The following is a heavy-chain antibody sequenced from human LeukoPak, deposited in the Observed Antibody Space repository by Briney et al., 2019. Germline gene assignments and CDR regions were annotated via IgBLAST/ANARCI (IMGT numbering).Heavy chain of an antibody. J-gene: IGHJ4*02. V-gene: IGHV3-15*01. Sequence: PGGPLRLSCAASGFTFSNVWMSWVRQAPGKGLEWVGRIKSKTDGGTTDYAAPVKGRFTISRDDSKNTLNLQMNSLKTEDTAVYYCTPSIAVAGSLDYWGQGTLVTVSS. D-gene: IGHD6-19*01. CDR2: IKSKTDGGTT. CDR3: TPSIAVAGSLDY. CDR1: GFTFSNVW.